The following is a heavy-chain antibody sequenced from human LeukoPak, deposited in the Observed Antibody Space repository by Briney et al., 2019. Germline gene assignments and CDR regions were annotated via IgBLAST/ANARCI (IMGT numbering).Heavy chain of an antibody. CDR2: ISGYDGNT. J-gene: IGHJ4*02. CDR1: GYTFTAYG. V-gene: IGHV1-18*01. D-gene: IGHD4-17*01. Sequence: ASVKVSCKASGYTFTAYGVSWVRQAPGQGLEWMGWISGYDGNTNYAQKLRGRVTMTTDTSTSTAYMDLRSLRSDDTALYYCARTVTTSSYYFDYWGQGTLVTGSS. CDR3: ARTVTTSSYYFDY.